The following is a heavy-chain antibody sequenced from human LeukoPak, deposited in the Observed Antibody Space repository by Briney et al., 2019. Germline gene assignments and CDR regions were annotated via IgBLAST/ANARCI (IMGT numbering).Heavy chain of an antibody. J-gene: IGHJ4*02. Sequence: SETLSVTRTVSGGSISDYYWSWIRQPPGKGREWIGHIYYSGSTKYNPSLQSRVTISLDTSKNQFSLKLNSVTAADTAVCYCPRRVAIRNKYCFDYWGQGTLVTVSS. CDR3: PRRVAIRNKYCFDY. V-gene: IGHV4-59*08. D-gene: IGHD5-12*01. CDR2: IYYSGST. CDR1: GGSISDYY.